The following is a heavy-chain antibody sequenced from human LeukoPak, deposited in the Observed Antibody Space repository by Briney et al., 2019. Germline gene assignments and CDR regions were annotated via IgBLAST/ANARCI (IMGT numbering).Heavy chain of an antibody. D-gene: IGHD4-17*01. CDR1: GGSISSYY. V-gene: IGHV4-59*08. Sequence: AETLSLTCTVSGGSISSYYWSWIRQPPGKGLEWIGYIYYSGRTNCNPSLKSRVTILVDTSKNQFSLKLSSVTAADTAVYYCAALGDYSPIGLDYWGQGTLVTVSP. J-gene: IGHJ4*02. CDR2: IYYSGRT. CDR3: AALGDYSPIGLDY.